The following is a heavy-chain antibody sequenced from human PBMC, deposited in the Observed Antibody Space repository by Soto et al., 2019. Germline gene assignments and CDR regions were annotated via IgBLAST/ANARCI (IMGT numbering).Heavy chain of an antibody. CDR3: AYTAFVVVTAKGWFDP. CDR2: ISGSGDST. V-gene: IGHV3-23*01. Sequence: EVQLLESGGGLVQPGGSLRLSCAASGFTFSSYAMSWVRQAPGKGLEWVSVISGSGDSTYYADSVKGRFTISRYNSKNTLYLQMNSLRAEDTAVYYCAYTAFVVVTAKGWFDPWGQGTLVTVSS. J-gene: IGHJ5*02. D-gene: IGHD2-21*02. CDR1: GFTFSSYA.